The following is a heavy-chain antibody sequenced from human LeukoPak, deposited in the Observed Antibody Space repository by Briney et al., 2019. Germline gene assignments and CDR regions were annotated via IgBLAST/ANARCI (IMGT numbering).Heavy chain of an antibody. CDR3: ASGSGSYRTPYYYMDV. V-gene: IGHV3-53*01. CDR2: IYSGGST. CDR1: GFTVSSNY. D-gene: IGHD3-10*01. Sequence: PGGSLRLSCAASGFTVSSNYMSWGRQAPGKGLEWGSVIYSGGSTYYSDSVKGRFTISRDNSKNQLYLQMNSLRAEDTAVYYCASGSGSYRTPYYYMDVWGTGTTVTVSS. J-gene: IGHJ6*03.